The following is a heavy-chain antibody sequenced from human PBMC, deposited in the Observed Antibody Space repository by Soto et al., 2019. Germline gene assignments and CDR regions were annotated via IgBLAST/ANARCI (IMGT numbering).Heavy chain of an antibody. J-gene: IGHJ4*02. CDR3: AIPEGIAVAAPTPTTDY. V-gene: IGHV4-59*01. CDR2: IYYSGST. CDR1: GGSISSYY. D-gene: IGHD6-19*01. Sequence: SETLSLTCTVSGGSISSYYWSWIRQPPGKGLEWIGYIYYSGSTNYNPSLKSRVTISVDTSKNQFSLKLSSVTAADTAVYYCAIPEGIAVAAPTPTTDYWGQGTLVTVSS.